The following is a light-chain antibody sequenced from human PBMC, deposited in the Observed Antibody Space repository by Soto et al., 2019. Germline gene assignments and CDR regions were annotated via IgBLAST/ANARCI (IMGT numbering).Light chain of an antibody. Sequence: IQMTQSPSSLSASVGDRVTITCRASQDITNDLGWYQQKPGKAPKLLIYSASSLQSGVPSRFSGSGSGTDFTLTISSLQPEDFATYYCLQDYNYPYTFGQGTKLEIK. CDR1: QDITND. J-gene: IGKJ2*01. CDR3: LQDYNYPYT. V-gene: IGKV1-6*01. CDR2: SAS.